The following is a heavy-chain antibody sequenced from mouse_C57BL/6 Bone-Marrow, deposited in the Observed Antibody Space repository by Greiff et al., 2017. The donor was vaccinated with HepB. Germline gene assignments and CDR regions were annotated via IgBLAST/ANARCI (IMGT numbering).Heavy chain of an antibody. CDR3: TTDCYGSSYGY. CDR1: GFNIKDDY. V-gene: IGHV14-4*01. Sequence: EVQLQQSGAELVRPGASVKLSCTASGFNIKDDYMHWVKQRPEQGLEWIGWIDPENGDTEYASKLQGKATITAATSSNKAYLQLSSLTSEDTAVYYCTTDCYGSSYGYWGQGTTLTVSS. J-gene: IGHJ2*01. D-gene: IGHD1-1*01. CDR2: IDPENGDT.